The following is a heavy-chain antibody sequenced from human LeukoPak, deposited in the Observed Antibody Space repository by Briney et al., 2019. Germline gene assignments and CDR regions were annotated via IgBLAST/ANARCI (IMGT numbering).Heavy chain of an antibody. CDR2: IYYSGGT. V-gene: IGHV4-59*08. Sequence: PSETLSLTCTVSGGSISSYYWSWIRQPPGKGLEWIGYIYYSGGTNYNPSLKSRVTISVDTSKNQFSLKLSSVTAADTAVYYCARHGSGYNGTDYWGQGTLVTVSS. CDR3: ARHGSGYNGTDY. CDR1: GGSISSYY. J-gene: IGHJ4*02. D-gene: IGHD3-22*01.